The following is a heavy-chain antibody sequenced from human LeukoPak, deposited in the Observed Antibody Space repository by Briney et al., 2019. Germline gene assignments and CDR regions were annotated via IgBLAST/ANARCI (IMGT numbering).Heavy chain of an antibody. V-gene: IGHV4-39*07. Sequence: SETLSLTCAVSDGSVGSRSSYCAWIRQSPGNGLEWIGIISVNGLTYYNPSLRSRVAMSVDTSKRQFSLKVNSVTAADTAVYFCARRFTGENYFDSWGQGILVAVSS. CDR3: ARRFTGENYFDS. J-gene: IGHJ4*02. CDR2: ISVNGLT. D-gene: IGHD1-14*01. CDR1: DGSVGSRSSY.